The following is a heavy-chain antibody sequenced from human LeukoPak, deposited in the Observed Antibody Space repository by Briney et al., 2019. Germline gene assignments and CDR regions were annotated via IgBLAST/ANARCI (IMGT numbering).Heavy chain of an antibody. CDR2: IYYSGST. D-gene: IGHD3-10*01. Sequence: SETLSLTCTVSGGSISSSSYYWGWIRQPPGKGLEWIGSIYYSGSTYYNPSLKSRVTISVDTSKKQFSLKLSSVTAADTAVYYCARAPTLYGSGPVLDYWGQGTLVTVSS. CDR3: ARAPTLYGSGPVLDY. J-gene: IGHJ4*02. CDR1: GGSISSSSYY. V-gene: IGHV4-39*07.